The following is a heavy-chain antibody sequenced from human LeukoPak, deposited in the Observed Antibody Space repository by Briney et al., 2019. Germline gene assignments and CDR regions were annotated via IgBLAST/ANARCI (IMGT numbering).Heavy chain of an antibody. Sequence: GGSLRLSCAASGFTFSSYAMSWVRQAPGKGLEWVSAISGSGGSTYYADSVKGRFTISRDNSKNTLYLQMNSLRAEDTAVYYCAKDRLYVGFGVVTIYRDYYYMDVWSKGTTVTVSS. V-gene: IGHV3-23*01. CDR3: AKDRLYVGFGVVTIYRDYYYMDV. J-gene: IGHJ6*03. CDR1: GFTFSSYA. D-gene: IGHD3-3*01. CDR2: ISGSGGST.